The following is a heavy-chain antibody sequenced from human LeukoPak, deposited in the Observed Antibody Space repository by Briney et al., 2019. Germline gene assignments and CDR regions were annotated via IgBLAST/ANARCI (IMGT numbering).Heavy chain of an antibody. V-gene: IGHV4-34*01. CDR1: GDSISSYY. Sequence: PSETLSVTCTDSGDSISSYYWSWIRQPPGKGLEWIGEINHSGITNYNPSLKSRVTISVDTSKNQFSLKLSSVTAADTAVYYCARQKRYDFWSGYQPYYYYMDVWGKGTTVTVSS. CDR3: ARQKRYDFWSGYQPYYYYMDV. CDR2: INHSGIT. J-gene: IGHJ6*03. D-gene: IGHD3-3*01.